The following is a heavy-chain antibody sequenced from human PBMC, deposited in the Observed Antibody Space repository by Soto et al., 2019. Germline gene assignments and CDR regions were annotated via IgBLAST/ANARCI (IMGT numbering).Heavy chain of an antibody. CDR2: IQSGGTT. D-gene: IGHD2-15*01. CDR3: ARDDVLCDGGRCYGIPLDV. Sequence: GGSLRLSCAASGFTVSSKYMTWVRQAPGKGLEWVSLIQSGGTTYYADSVKGRFTISRDTSENTLHLQMDSLRVEDTAVYYCARDDVLCDGGRCYGIPLDVWGKGTTGTVS. J-gene: IGHJ6*03. CDR1: GFTVSSKY. V-gene: IGHV3-66*01.